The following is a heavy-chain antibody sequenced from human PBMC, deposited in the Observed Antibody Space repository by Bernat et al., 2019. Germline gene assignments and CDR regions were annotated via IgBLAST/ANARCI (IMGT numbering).Heavy chain of an antibody. D-gene: IGHD3-3*01. CDR1: GFTFSSYA. J-gene: IGHJ4*02. Sequence: EVQLLESGGGLVQPGGSLRLSCAASGFTFSSYAMSWVRQAPGKRLEWVSAISGSGGSTYYADSVKGRFTISRDNSKNTLYLQMNSLRAEDTAVYYCAEVRGGLRFLEWLLDYWGQGTLVTVSS. CDR3: AEVRGGLRFLEWLLDY. V-gene: IGHV3-23*01. CDR2: ISGSGGST.